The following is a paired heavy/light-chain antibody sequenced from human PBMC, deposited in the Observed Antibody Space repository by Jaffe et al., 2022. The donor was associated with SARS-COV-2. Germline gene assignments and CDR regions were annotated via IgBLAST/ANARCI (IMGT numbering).Light chain of an antibody. J-gene: IGLJ2*01. V-gene: IGLV3-21*02. CDR1: NIGSKS. Sequence: SYVLTQPPSVSVAPGQTARITCGGNNIGSKSVHWYQQKPGQAPVLVVYDDSDRPSGIPERFSGSNSGNTATLTISRVEAGDEADYYCQVWDSSSDPHVVFGGGTKLTVL. CDR2: DDS. CDR3: QVWDSSSDPHVV.
Heavy chain of an antibody. Sequence: QVQLVESGGGVVQPGRSLRLSCAASGFTFSSYGMHWVRQAPGKGLEWVAVISYDGSNKYYADSVKGRFTISRDNSKNTLYLQMNSLRAEDTAVYYCAKDTGGEMATITGYYYGMDVWGQGTTVTVSS. CDR1: GFTFSSYG. CDR3: AKDTGGEMATITGYYYGMDV. J-gene: IGHJ6*02. D-gene: IGHD5-12*01. CDR2: ISYDGSNK. V-gene: IGHV3-30*18.